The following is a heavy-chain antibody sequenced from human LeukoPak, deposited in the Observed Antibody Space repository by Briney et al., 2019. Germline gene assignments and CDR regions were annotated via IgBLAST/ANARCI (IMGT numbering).Heavy chain of an antibody. D-gene: IGHD1-26*01. Sequence: PGGSLRLSCAASGFTFSSYNMNWVRQAPGKELEWVSSIGSGGGHIYYGDSVKGRFTISRDNTKNSLYLQMNSLRAEDTAVYHCVRDGSGSYSSPYYFDYWGQGTLVTVSS. J-gene: IGHJ4*02. CDR1: GFTFSSYN. CDR2: IGSGGGHI. CDR3: VRDGSGSYSSPYYFDY. V-gene: IGHV3-21*01.